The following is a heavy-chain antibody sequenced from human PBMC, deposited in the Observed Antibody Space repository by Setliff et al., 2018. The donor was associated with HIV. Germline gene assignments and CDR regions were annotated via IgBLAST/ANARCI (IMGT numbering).Heavy chain of an antibody. CDR2: IYTSGST. Sequence: SETLSLTCTVSGGSISSYYWSWIRQPAGKGLEWIGRIYTSGSTNYNPSHKSRVTMSVDTSKNQFSLKLSSVTAADPAVYYCAREESTEDYCSGSYGPTFPPPLIYWGQGTLVTVSS. CDR3: AREESTEDYCSGSYGPTFPPPLIY. D-gene: IGHD3-10*01. CDR1: GGSISSYY. J-gene: IGHJ4*02. V-gene: IGHV4-4*07.